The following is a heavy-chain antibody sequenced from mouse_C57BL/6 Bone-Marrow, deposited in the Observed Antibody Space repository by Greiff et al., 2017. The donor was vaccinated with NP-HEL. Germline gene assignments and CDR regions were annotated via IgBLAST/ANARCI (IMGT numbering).Heavy chain of an antibody. D-gene: IGHD1-1*01. CDR3: ARDGNYRYFDV. J-gene: IGHJ1*03. Sequence: VKLVESGADLAPPGASVPLSCTASGYTFPSYWMHWVKQRPGPGLEWIGYINPSSGYTKYNQKFKDKATLTADKSSSTAYMQLSSLTYEDSAVYYCARDGNYRYFDVWGTGTTVTVSS. CDR1: GYTFPSYW. CDR2: INPSSGYT. V-gene: IGHV1-7*01.